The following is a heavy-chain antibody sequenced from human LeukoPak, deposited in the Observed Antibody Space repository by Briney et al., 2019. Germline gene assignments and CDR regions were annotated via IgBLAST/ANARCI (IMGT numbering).Heavy chain of an antibody. CDR1: GYTFTGYY. J-gene: IGHJ3*02. CDR2: INPNSGGT. Sequence: ASVKVSCKASGYTFTGYYMHWVRQAPGQGLEWMGWINPNSGGTNYAQKFQGRVTMTRDTSISTAYMELSRLRSDDTAVYYCARDRIIAAAGTGDAFDIWGQGTMVTVSS. D-gene: IGHD6-13*01. CDR3: ARDRIIAAAGTGDAFDI. V-gene: IGHV1-2*02.